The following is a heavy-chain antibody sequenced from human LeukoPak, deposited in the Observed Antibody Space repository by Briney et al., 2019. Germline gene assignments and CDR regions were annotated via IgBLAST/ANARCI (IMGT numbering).Heavy chain of an antibody. CDR2: ISAYNGNT. V-gene: IGHV1-18*01. CDR1: GYTFSSYG. CDR3: ARDSPDGSGTYYNDSPDY. J-gene: IGHJ4*02. D-gene: IGHD3-10*01. Sequence: ASVKVSCKASGYTFSSYGISWVRQAPGQGLEWMGWISAYNGNTNYRQKLQGRVTMTTDTSTSTPYMDLRSLSSDDTAIYYCARDSPDGSGTYYNDSPDYWGQGTLVTVSS.